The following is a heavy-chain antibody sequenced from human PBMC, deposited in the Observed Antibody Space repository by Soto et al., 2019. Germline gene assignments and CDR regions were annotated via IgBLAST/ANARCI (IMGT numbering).Heavy chain of an antibody. Sequence: PXGSLRLSCAASGFTVSSNYMSWVRQAPGKGLEWVSVIYSGGSTHYADSVKGRFTISRDNSKNTLYLQMNSLRAEDTAVYYCARDLVAAAGISYGMDVWGQGTTVTVSS. J-gene: IGHJ6*02. CDR3: ARDLVAAAGISYGMDV. CDR2: IYSGGST. CDR1: GFTVSSNY. V-gene: IGHV3-53*01. D-gene: IGHD6-13*01.